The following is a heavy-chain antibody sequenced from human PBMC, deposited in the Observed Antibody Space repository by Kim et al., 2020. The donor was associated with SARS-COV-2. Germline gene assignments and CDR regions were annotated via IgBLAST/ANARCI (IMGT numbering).Heavy chain of an antibody. CDR1: GFTFNNAW. J-gene: IGHJ4*02. CDR2: IQSKTDGETT. Sequence: GGSLRLSCAASGFTFNNAWMSWVRQAPGKGLEWVGRIQSKTDGETTDYAAPVKGRFTISRDDSKNTLYLQMNSLKTEDTAVYYCTTDAWGRGYSGYDLDYWGQGTLVTVSS. CDR3: TTDAWGRGYSGYDLDY. V-gene: IGHV3-15*01. D-gene: IGHD5-12*01.